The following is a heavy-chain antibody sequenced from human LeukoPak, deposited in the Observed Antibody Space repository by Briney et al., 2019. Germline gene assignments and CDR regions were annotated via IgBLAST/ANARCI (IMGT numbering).Heavy chain of an antibody. CDR3: ARTKVGATWSDY. J-gene: IGHJ4*02. CDR1: GFTFSSYA. CDR2: ISGSGGST. V-gene: IGHV3-23*01. D-gene: IGHD1-26*01. Sequence: GGSLRLSCAASGFTFSSYAMSWVRQAPGKGLEWVSAISGSGGSTYYADSVKGRFTISRDNAKNSLYLQMNSLRAEDTALYYCARTKVGATWSDYWGQGTLVTVSS.